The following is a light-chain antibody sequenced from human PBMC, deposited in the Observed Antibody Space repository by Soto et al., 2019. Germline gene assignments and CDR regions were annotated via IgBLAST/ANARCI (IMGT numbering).Light chain of an antibody. CDR3: QQRYNWPNT. J-gene: IGKJ2*01. CDR1: QSVGTY. Sequence: EIVLTQSPATLSLSPGERATLSCRASQSVGTYLAWYQHNPGQAPRLLIYDASNRATGIPARFSGSGSGTDFTLTISSPEPDDFAVYYCQQRYNWPNTFGQGTKLEIK. V-gene: IGKV3-11*01. CDR2: DAS.